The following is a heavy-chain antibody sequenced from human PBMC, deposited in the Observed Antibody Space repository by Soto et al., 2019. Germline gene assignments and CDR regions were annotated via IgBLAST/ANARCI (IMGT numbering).Heavy chain of an antibody. J-gene: IGHJ4*02. CDR1: GFLVNSAY. Sequence: EVQLVESGGGLIPPGGSLRLSCAASGFLVNSAYMTWVRQAPGKGLEWLSMINSDGSTLYAESVKGRFNISRDNSKNRLDLKMNTLRAEDTAMYYCARSGYSFAWGYWGQGTLVIVTS. V-gene: IGHV3-53*01. CDR2: INSDGST. CDR3: ARSGYSFAWGY. D-gene: IGHD5-18*01.